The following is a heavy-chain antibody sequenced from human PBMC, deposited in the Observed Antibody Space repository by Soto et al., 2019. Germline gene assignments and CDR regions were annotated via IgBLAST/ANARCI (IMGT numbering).Heavy chain of an antibody. CDR1: GYTFTDYG. J-gene: IGHJ5*01. Sequence: ASVKVSCKTSGYTFTDYGISWVRQAPGQGLEWMGWISPYNGNTNYAQKLQGRVTMTTDTSGSTAYVELRSLRSDDTAVYYCARGDSSDYSGRRWFDSWGKGPLVTV. V-gene: IGHV1-18*01. CDR3: ARGDSSDYSGRRWFDS. CDR2: ISPYNGNT. D-gene: IGHD3-22*01.